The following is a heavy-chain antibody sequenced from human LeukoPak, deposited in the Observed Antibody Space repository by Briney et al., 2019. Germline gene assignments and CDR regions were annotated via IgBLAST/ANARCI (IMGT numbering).Heavy chain of an antibody. CDR3: AKGLRYYAVMGDAFDM. J-gene: IGHJ3*02. CDR1: GFTFYGDA. Sequence: GALRLSCAASGFTFYGDAMNWVRQRPDKGLEGVAGIKGSGDTTYYAESVKGRFTISRDNSKNTVSLQMNDLRAEDAAIYFCAKGLRYYAVMGDAFDMWGQGTTVAVSS. D-gene: IGHD3-9*01. CDR2: IKGSGDTT. V-gene: IGHV3-23*01.